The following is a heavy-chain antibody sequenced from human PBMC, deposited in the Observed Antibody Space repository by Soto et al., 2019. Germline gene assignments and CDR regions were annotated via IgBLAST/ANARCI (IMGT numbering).Heavy chain of an antibody. CDR2: ISSSSSTI. CDR1: GFTFSSYS. D-gene: IGHD4-17*01. V-gene: IGHV3-48*01. Sequence: PGGSLRLSCAASGFTFSSYSMNWVRQAPGKGLEWVSYISSSSSTIYYADSVKGRFTISRDNAKNSLYLQMNSLRAEDTAVYYCASLLEIYGDPSYFDYWGQGTLVTVSS. CDR3: ASLLEIYGDPSYFDY. J-gene: IGHJ4*02.